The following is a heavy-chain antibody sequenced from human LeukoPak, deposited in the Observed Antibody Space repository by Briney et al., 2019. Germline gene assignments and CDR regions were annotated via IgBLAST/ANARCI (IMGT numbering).Heavy chain of an antibody. CDR3: ARLPYYDFWSGYYMDV. CDR1: GSTFSSFY. D-gene: IGHD3-3*01. J-gene: IGHJ6*03. V-gene: IGHV3-7*01. Sequence: GGSRRLSCAASGSTFSSFYMSWVRQAPGKGLEWVANIKQDGSEKYYVDSVKGRFTISRDNAKNSLYLQMNSLRAEDTAVYYCARLPYYDFWSGYYMDVWGKGTTVTVSS. CDR2: IKQDGSEK.